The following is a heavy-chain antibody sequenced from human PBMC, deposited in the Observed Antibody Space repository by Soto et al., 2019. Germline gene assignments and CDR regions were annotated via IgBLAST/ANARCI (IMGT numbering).Heavy chain of an antibody. CDR1: GYTFTGYY. CDR3: ERYPLGYYDILTGYYKSYYGMDV. Sequence: ASVKVSCKASGYTFTGYYMHWVRQAPGQGLEWMGWINPNSGGTNYAQKFQGWVTMTRDTSISTAYMELSRLRSDDTAVYYCERYPLGYYDILTGYYKSYYGMDVWGQGTTVTVSS. V-gene: IGHV1-2*04. J-gene: IGHJ6*02. CDR2: INPNSGGT. D-gene: IGHD3-9*01.